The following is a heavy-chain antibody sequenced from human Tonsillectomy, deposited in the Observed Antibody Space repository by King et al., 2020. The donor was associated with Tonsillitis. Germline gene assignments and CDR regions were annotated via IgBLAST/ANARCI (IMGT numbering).Heavy chain of an antibody. Sequence: VQLMESGGGVVQPGRSLRLSCAASGFTFSSYGMHWVRQAPGKGLEWVAVISYDGSNKYYADSVKGRFTISRDNSKNTLYLQMNSLRAEDTAVYYCAKVYDSRYYFDYWGQGTLVTVSS. CDR1: GFTFSSYG. CDR3: AKVYDSRYYFDY. V-gene: IGHV3-30*18. J-gene: IGHJ4*02. CDR2: ISYDGSNK. D-gene: IGHD3-22*01.